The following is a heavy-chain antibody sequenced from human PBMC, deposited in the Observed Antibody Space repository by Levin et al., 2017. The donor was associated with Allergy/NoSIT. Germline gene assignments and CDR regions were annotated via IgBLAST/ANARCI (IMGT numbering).Heavy chain of an antibody. Sequence: ASVKVSCKASGYSFTNYYVRWVRQAPGQGLEWMGIINPGSGTTSYAQKFQDRVTLTRDTSTSTVYMELSSLRSEDTAVYYCARDRQGRRGVDCWGQGSLVTVSS. J-gene: IGHJ4*02. D-gene: IGHD3-10*01. V-gene: IGHV1-46*01. CDR3: ARDRQGRRGVDC. CDR2: INPGSGTT. CDR1: GYSFTNYY.